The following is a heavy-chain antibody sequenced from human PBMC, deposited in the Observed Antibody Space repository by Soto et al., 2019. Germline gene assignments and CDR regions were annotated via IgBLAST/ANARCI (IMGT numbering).Heavy chain of an antibody. V-gene: IGHV3-23*01. CDR1: GFTFSSYA. CDR2: ISGSGGST. CDR3: AKDPYCTNGVCYTGDAWFDP. D-gene: IGHD2-8*01. Sequence: GGSLRLSCAASGFTFSSYAMSWVRQAPGKGLEWVSAISGSGGSTYYADSVKGRFTISRDNSKNTLYLQMNSLRAEDTAVYYCAKDPYCTNGVCYTGDAWFDPWGQGTLVTVSS. J-gene: IGHJ5*02.